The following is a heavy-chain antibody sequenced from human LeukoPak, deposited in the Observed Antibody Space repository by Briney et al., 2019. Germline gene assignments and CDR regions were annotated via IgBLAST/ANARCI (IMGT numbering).Heavy chain of an antibody. CDR1: GGSFGGYY. CDR2: INHSGST. V-gene: IGHV4-34*01. J-gene: IGHJ4*02. CDR3: ARARYSGSYYPG. Sequence: SETLSLTCAVYGGSFGGYYWSWIRQPPGKGLEWIGEINHSGSTNYNPSLKSRVTISVDTSKNQFSLKLSSVTAADTAVYYCARARYSGSYYPGWGQGTLVTVSS. D-gene: IGHD1-26*01.